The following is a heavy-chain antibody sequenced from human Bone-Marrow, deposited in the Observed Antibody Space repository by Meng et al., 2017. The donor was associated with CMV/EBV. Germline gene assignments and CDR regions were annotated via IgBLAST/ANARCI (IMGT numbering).Heavy chain of an antibody. D-gene: IGHD3-16*01. CDR2: INHSGST. J-gene: IGHJ4*02. CDR1: GGSFSGYY. V-gene: IGHV4-34*01. CDR3: ARAPKGGSFDY. Sequence: GSLRLSCAVYGGSFSGYYWSWIRQPPGKGLEWIGEINHSGSTNYNPSLKSRVTISVDTSKNQFSLKLSSVTAADTAVYYCARAPKGGSFDYWGQGTRVTVYS.